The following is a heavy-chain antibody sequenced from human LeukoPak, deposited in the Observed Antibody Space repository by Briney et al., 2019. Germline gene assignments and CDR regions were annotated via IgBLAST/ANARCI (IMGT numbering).Heavy chain of an antibody. CDR2: INSDGSST. CDR1: GFTFSNYW. CDR3: AKGRGYSGYDYDF. J-gene: IGHJ4*02. Sequence: GGSLRLSCTASGFTFSNYWMHWVRQAPGKGLVWVSHINSDGSSTTYADSVKGRFTISRDNAKNTLYLQMNSLRAEDTAVYYCAKGRGYSGYDYDFGGQGTLVTVSS. D-gene: IGHD5-12*01. V-gene: IGHV3-74*01.